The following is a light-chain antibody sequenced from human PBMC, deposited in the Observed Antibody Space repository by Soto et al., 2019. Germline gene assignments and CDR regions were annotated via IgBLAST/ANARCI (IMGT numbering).Light chain of an antibody. V-gene: IGKV1-5*03. CDR3: QQYSTSPIT. Sequence: DIQMTQSPSTLSASVGDRVTITCRASQSVTTWLAWYQQKPGKAPKLLIYKASNLDSGLPSRFTGSGSGTEFTLTISSLQSDDFATYYCQQYSTSPITFGQGTRLEIK. CDR2: KAS. CDR1: QSVTTW. J-gene: IGKJ5*01.